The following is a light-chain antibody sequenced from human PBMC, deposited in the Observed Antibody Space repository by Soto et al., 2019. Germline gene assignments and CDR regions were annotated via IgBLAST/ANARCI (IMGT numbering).Light chain of an antibody. J-gene: IGLJ1*01. Sequence: QSLLAQPASLSGSFGQSITISCSGPNTDLGVYGYVSWYQHQPGKAPKLLIYDVNNRPSGISDRFSGSKSGDTASLTISGLQAEDEADYFCFSKISGFVYGFGTGTKVTVL. CDR3: FSKISGFVYG. CDR2: DVN. V-gene: IGLV2-14*01. CDR1: NTDLGVYGY.